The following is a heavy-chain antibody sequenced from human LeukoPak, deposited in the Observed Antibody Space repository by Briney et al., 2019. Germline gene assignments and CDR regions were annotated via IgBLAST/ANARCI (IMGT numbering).Heavy chain of an antibody. V-gene: IGHV1-2*02. J-gene: IGHJ4*02. Sequence: ASVKVSCKASGYTFTGYYMHWVRQAPGQGLEWMGWTNPNSGGTNYAQKFQGRVTMTRDTSISTAYMELSRLRSDDTAVYYCARVGATHYYFDYWGQGTLVTVSS. D-gene: IGHD5-12*01. CDR2: TNPNSGGT. CDR1: GYTFTGYY. CDR3: ARVGATHYYFDY.